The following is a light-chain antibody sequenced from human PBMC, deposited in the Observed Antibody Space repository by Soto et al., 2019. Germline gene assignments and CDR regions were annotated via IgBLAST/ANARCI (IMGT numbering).Light chain of an antibody. CDR3: QLYQGFPFT. J-gene: IGKJ2*01. V-gene: IGKV1-5*03. CDR2: SSS. Sequence: DIQMTQSPSTLSASVGDRVIITCRASQYINTWLAWYQQKPGRAPKLLIYSSSSLESGVPSRFSGSGSGSEFTLTISSLQSDDFATYYCQLYQGFPFTFGQGTKLEI. CDR1: QYINTW.